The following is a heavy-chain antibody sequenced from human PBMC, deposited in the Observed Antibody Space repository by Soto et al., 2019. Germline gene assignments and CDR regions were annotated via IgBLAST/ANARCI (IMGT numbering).Heavy chain of an antibody. J-gene: IGHJ6*03. V-gene: IGHV4-59*01. CDR1: GGSISSYY. D-gene: IGHD2-2*01. CDR3: ARGVPAAVYYYYYYMDV. CDR2: IYYSGST. Sequence: SETLSLTCTVSGGSISSYYWSWIRQPPGKGLEWIGYIYYSGSTNYNPSLKSRVTISVDTSKNQFSLKLSSVTAADTAVYYCARGVPAAVYYYYYYMDVWGKGTTVTVSS.